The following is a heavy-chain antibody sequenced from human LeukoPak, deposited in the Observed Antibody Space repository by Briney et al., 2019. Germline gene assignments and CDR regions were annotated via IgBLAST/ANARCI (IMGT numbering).Heavy chain of an antibody. V-gene: IGHV1-2*02. CDR1: GYTFTGYY. J-gene: IGHJ4*02. Sequence: GASVKVSCKASGYTFTGYYMHWVRQAPGQGLEWMGWINPNSGGTNYAQKLQGRVTMTRDTSISTAYMELSRLRSDDTAVYYCARDPGYDILTGYSWYYFDYWGQGTLVTVSS. CDR3: ARDPGYDILTGYSWYYFDY. CDR2: INPNSGGT. D-gene: IGHD3-9*01.